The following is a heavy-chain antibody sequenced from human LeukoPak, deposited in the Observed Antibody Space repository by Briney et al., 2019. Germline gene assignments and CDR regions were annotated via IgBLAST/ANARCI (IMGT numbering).Heavy chain of an antibody. D-gene: IGHD2-8*01. J-gene: IGHJ4*02. V-gene: IGHV3-21*01. CDR2: ISSSSYI. CDR3: ARDFNGPSDY. Sequence: GRSLRLSCAASGFILSTYDMHWVRQAPGKGLEWVSSISSSSYIYYADSVKGRFTISRDNAKNSLYLQMNSLRAEDTAVYYCARDFNGPSDYWGQGTLVTVSS. CDR1: GFILSTYD.